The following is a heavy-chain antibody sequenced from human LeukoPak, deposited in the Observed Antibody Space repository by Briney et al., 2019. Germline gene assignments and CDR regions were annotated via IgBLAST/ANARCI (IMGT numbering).Heavy chain of an antibody. CDR2: IWHDGSKE. J-gene: IGHJ3*01. CDR1: GFTFISYG. CDR3: ARGYYDSSGPVALDL. V-gene: IGHV3-33*01. D-gene: IGHD3-22*01. Sequence: GGSLRLSCEASGFTFISYGMNWVRQAPGKGLEWVAVIWHDGSKECYADSVRGRFTISRDNSRNTVYLQMNSLRVEDTALYYCARGYYDSSGPVALDLWXXXTVVTVSS.